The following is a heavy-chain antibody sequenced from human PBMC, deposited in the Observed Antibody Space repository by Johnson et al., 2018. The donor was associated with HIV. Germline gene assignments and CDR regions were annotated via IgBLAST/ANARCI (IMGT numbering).Heavy chain of an antibody. V-gene: IGHV3-66*01. Sequence: VQLVESGGGLVQPGRSLRLSCAASGFTVSSNYMTWVRQAPGKGLEWVSVIYSGGSTSYADSVKGRFTISRDNAKNTLYLQMNSLRAEDTAVYYCAREGSSSRAFDIWGQGTMVTVSS. CDR1: GFTVSSNY. CDR3: AREGSSSRAFDI. J-gene: IGHJ3*02. CDR2: IYSGGST. D-gene: IGHD6-6*01.